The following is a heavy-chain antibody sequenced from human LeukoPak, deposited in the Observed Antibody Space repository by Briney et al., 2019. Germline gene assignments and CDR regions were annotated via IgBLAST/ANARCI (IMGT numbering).Heavy chain of an antibody. V-gene: IGHV1-8*03. CDR1: GYPFTSYD. Sequence: GASVKASCKASGYPFTSYDFNWVRLATGQGLEWMGWMNPNSGNTGYAQKFQGRVTFSRNTSITTAYMELSSLRSEDTAVYYCARHPSAWPTGIAAAGFDYWGQGTLVTVSS. CDR2: MNPNSGNT. J-gene: IGHJ4*02. D-gene: IGHD6-13*01. CDR3: ARHPSAWPTGIAAAGFDY.